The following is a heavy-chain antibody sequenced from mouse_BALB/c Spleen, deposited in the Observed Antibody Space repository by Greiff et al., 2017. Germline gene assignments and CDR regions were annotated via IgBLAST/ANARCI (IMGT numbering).Heavy chain of an antibody. CDR1: GFTFTDYY. CDR2: IRNKANGYTT. Sequence: EVKLMESGGGLVQPGGSLRLSCATSGFTFTDYYMSRVRQPPGKALEWLGFIRNKANGYTTEYSASVKGRFTISRDNSQSILYLQMNTLRAEDSATYYCARDLGQPYFDVWGAETTVSVSS. J-gene: IGHJ1*01. V-gene: IGHV7-3*02. D-gene: IGHD4-1*01. CDR3: ARDLGQPYFDV.